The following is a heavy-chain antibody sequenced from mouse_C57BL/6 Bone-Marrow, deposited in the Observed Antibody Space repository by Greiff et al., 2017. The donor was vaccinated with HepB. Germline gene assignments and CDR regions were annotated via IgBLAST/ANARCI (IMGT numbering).Heavy chain of an antibody. Sequence: EVQLQQSGPELVKPGASVKISCKASGYTFTDYYMNWVKQSPGKSLEWIGDINPNNGGTSYNQKFKGKATLTVDKSSSTAYMELRSLTSEDSAVYYCARGKNGNYGVFYAMDYWGQGTSVTVSS. V-gene: IGHV1-26*01. CDR3: ARGKNGNYGVFYAMDY. CDR1: GYTFTDYY. D-gene: IGHD2-1*01. CDR2: INPNNGGT. J-gene: IGHJ4*01.